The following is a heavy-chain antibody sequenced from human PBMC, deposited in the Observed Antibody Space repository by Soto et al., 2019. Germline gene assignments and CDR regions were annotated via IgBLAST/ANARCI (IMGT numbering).Heavy chain of an antibody. V-gene: IGHV4-59*01. Sequence: PSETLSLTCTVSGCSISSYYWSWIRQPPGKGLEWIGYIYYSGSTNYNPSLKSRVTISVDTSKNQFSLKLSTVTAADTAVYDCARVESLVAPAARPYHYYYLDVWGKANRVTVYS. CDR2: IYYSGST. CDR1: GCSISSYY. CDR3: ARVESLVAPAARPYHYYYLDV. J-gene: IGHJ6*03. D-gene: IGHD2-2*02.